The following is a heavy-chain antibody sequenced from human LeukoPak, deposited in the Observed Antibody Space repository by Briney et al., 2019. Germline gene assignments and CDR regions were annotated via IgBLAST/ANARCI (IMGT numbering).Heavy chain of an antibody. D-gene: IGHD2-2*01. CDR3: AVVVPAPDY. CDR1: GFTFSSYS. Sequence: GGSLRLSCAASGFTFSSYSMNWVRQAPGKGLEWVSSISSSSSYIYYADSVKGRFTISRDNSKNTLYLQMNSLRAEDTAVYYCAVVVPAPDYWGQGTLVTVSS. J-gene: IGHJ4*02. V-gene: IGHV3-21*01. CDR2: ISSSSSYI.